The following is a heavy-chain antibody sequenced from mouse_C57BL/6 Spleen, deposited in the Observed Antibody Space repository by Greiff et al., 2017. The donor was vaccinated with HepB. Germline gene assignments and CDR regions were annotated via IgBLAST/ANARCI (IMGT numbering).Heavy chain of an antibody. J-gene: IGHJ2*01. CDR3: TYYYGSSYPYYFDY. Sequence: QVQLKQSGAELVRPGASVTLSCKASGYTFTDYEMHWVKQTPVHGLEWIGAIDPETGGTAYNQKFKGKAILTADKSSSTAYMELRSLTSEDFAVYYCTYYYGSSYPYYFDYWGQGTTLTVSS. CDR2: IDPETGGT. V-gene: IGHV1-15*01. D-gene: IGHD1-1*01. CDR1: GYTFTDYE.